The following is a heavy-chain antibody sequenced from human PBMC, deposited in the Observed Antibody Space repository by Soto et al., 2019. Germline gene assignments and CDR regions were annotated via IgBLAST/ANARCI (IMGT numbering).Heavy chain of an antibody. Sequence: SETLSLTCSVSDDSIGSGDDYWNWIRQPPGKGLEWIGYILNDGTTFYNPSLRSRLTMSVDTSKNQFSLKLNSVTAADTAVYFCVRSGDYYDPSYDYWGQGTLVTVSS. D-gene: IGHD3-16*01. J-gene: IGHJ4*02. CDR2: ILNDGTT. CDR1: DDSIGSGDDY. V-gene: IGHV4-30-4*01. CDR3: VRSGDYYDPSYDY.